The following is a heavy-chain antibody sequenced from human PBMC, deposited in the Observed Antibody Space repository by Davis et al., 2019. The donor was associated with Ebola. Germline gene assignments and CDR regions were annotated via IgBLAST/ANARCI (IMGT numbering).Heavy chain of an antibody. V-gene: IGHV3-33*01. CDR3: ARRFGSGSYYYYGMDV. CDR2: IWYDGSYK. Sequence: GESLKISCAASGFTFSSYGMHWVRQAPGKALECVAMIWYDGSYKYYADSVKGRFTISRDNSKNTLYLQMNSLRAEDTAVYYCARRFGSGSYYYYGMDVWGQGTTVTVSS. CDR1: GFTFSSYG. D-gene: IGHD3-10*01. J-gene: IGHJ6*02.